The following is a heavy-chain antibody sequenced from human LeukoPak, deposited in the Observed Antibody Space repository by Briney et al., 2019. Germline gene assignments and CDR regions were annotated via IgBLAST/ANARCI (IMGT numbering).Heavy chain of an antibody. CDR3: ARDSIAVAGTIDY. J-gene: IGHJ4*02. CDR2: ISSNGGST. V-gene: IGHV3-64*01. D-gene: IGHD6-19*01. Sequence: TGGSLRLSCAASGFTFSSYAMHWVRQAPGKGLEYVSAISSNGGSTYYANSVKGRFTISRDNSKNTLYLQMGSLRAEGMAVYYCARDSIAVAGTIDYWGQGTLVTVSS. CDR1: GFTFSSYA.